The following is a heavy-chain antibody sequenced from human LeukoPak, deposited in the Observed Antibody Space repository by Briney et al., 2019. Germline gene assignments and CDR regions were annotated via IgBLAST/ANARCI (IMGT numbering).Heavy chain of an antibody. CDR1: GASVSSYY. CDR3: TRGAGWLIDY. V-gene: IGHV4-4*07. CDR2: IDASGST. Sequence: SETLSLTCTVSGASVSSYYWIWIRQPAGRGLEWIGRIDASGSTNYNPSLKSRVTMSVDSSKNQFSLKLNSLTTADTAVYYCTRGAGWLIDYWGQGILVTVSS. D-gene: IGHD3-16*01. J-gene: IGHJ4*02.